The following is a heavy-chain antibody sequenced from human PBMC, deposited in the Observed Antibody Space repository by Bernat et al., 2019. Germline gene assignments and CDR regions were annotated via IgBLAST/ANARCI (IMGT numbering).Heavy chain of an antibody. Sequence: QVQLVESGGGVVQPGRSLRLSCAASGFTFSSYAMHWVRQAPGKGLEWVAVISYDGSNKYYADSVKGRFTISRDNSKNTLYLQMNSLRAEDTAVYYCARDVVWLVQRGAFDIWGQGTMVTVSS. D-gene: IGHD6-19*01. CDR2: ISYDGSNK. J-gene: IGHJ3*02. CDR3: ARDVVWLVQRGAFDI. CDR1: GFTFSSYA. V-gene: IGHV3-30-3*01.